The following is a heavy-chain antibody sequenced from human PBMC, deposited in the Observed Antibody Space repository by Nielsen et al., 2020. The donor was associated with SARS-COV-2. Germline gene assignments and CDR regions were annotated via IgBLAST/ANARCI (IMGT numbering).Heavy chain of an antibody. CDR3: ARGGIAVAGETFDY. Sequence: ASVKVSCKASGYTFTNYAMHWVRQAPGQRLEWMGSINADNSNTKYAQKFQGRVTITRDTSATTAYMELSSLRSEDTAVYYCARGGIAVAGETFDYWGQGTLVTVSS. V-gene: IGHV1-3*01. CDR2: INADNSNT. D-gene: IGHD6-19*01. J-gene: IGHJ4*02. CDR1: GYTFTNYA.